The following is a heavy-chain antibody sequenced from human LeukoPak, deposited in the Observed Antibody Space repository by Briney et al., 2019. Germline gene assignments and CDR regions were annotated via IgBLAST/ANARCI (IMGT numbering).Heavy chain of an antibody. J-gene: IGHJ4*02. D-gene: IGHD1-1*01. CDR1: GYTFTGYY. V-gene: IGHV1-2*02. Sequence: AASVKVSCKAFGYTFTGYYIHWVRQAPGQGLEWMGWINPNNGGTNSAQKFQGRVTMTRDTSIGTAYMELNRLTYDDTAVYYCGRDRHWNQGNFDYWGQGTLVTVSS. CDR3: GRDRHWNQGNFDY. CDR2: INPNNGGT.